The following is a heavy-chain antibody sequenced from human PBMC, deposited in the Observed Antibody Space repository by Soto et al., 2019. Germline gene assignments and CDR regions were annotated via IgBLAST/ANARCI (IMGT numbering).Heavy chain of an antibody. V-gene: IGHV1-46*01. CDR1: GYSFSDFY. CDR2: IDPSSGTT. J-gene: IGHJ6*02. D-gene: IGHD2-15*01. CDR3: AGGAVVVLNGLIAGMDV. Sequence: ASVKVSCKPSGYSFSDFYVHWVRQAPGQGLEWMGIIDPSSGTTSYTQKFQERVTMTRDTSMSTVYMELSRLRSEDTAVYYCAGGAVVVLNGLIAGMDVWGLGTTVTVSS.